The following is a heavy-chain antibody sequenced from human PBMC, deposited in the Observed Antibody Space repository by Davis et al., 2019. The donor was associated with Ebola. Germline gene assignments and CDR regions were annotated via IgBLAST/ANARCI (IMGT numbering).Heavy chain of an antibody. CDR1: RFTFSSYA. V-gene: IGHV3-23*01. J-gene: IGHJ4*02. CDR2: ISGSGGST. CDR3: AKDIGSDVGATTDFDY. Sequence: GESLKISCAASRFTFSSYAMSWVRQAPGKGLEWVSAISGSGGSTYYADSVKGRFTISRDNSKNTLYLQMNSLRAEDTAVYYCAKDIGSDVGATTDFDYWGQGTLVTVSS. D-gene: IGHD1-26*01.